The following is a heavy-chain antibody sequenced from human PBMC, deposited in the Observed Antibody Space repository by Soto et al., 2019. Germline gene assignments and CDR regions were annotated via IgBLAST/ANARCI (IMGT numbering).Heavy chain of an antibody. J-gene: IGHJ4*02. V-gene: IGHV4-59*01. CDR1: GGSISSYY. CDR3: ATGRVLYGSEY. CDR2: SYHTESTTY. D-gene: IGHD3-10*01. Sequence: QVQLQESGPGLVKPSETLSLTCTVSGGSISSYYWCWIRQPPGRGLQWIGYSYHTESTTYNYNPSLKSRVTMSLDTSKNHFSLKLTSVTAADTSVYYCATGRVLYGSEYWGQGTLVTVSS.